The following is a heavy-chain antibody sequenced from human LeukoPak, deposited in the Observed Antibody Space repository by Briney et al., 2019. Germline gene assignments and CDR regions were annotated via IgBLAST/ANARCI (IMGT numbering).Heavy chain of an antibody. D-gene: IGHD6-6*01. CDR1: GYTFTSYD. CDR3: ARVMVGWRIAARLSFDYYYHMDV. J-gene: IGHJ6*03. V-gene: IGHV1-8*01. Sequence: ASVKVSCKASGYTFTSYDINWVRQATGQGLEWMGWMNPNSGNTGYAQKFQGRVTMTRNTSISTAYMELSSLRSEDTAVYYCARVMVGWRIAARLSFDYYYHMDVWGKGTTVTVSS. CDR2: MNPNSGNT.